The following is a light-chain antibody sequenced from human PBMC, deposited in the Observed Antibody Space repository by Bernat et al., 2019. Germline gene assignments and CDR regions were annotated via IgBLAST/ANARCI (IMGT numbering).Light chain of an antibody. Sequence: SYELTQPPSVSVSPGQTASITCSGDKLGNKYVCWYQQKPGQSPVLIIYQDTRRPSGSPERFSGSHSWNTATLAISGTQAMDEADYYCQAWDSSAAVFGGGTKLTVL. CDR3: QAWDSSAAV. V-gene: IGLV3-1*01. CDR2: QDT. CDR1: KLGNKY. J-gene: IGLJ3*02.